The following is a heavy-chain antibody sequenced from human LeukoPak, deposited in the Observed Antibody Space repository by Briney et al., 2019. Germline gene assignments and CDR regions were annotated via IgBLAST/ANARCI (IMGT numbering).Heavy chain of an antibody. Sequence: GGSLRLSCAASGFTFSSYWMHWVRQAPGKGLVWVSYIKSDGSSTSYADSVKGRFTISRDNAKNTLYLQMNSLRAEDTAVYYCARDRGYTQDYWGQGTLVTVSS. V-gene: IGHV3-74*01. CDR2: IKSDGSST. D-gene: IGHD5-12*01. CDR1: GFTFSSYW. CDR3: ARDRGYTQDY. J-gene: IGHJ4*02.